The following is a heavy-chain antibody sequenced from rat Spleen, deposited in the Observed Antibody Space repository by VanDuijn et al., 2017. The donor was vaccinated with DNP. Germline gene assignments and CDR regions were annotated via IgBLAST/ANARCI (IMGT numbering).Heavy chain of an antibody. D-gene: IGHD1-9*01. V-gene: IGHV5S10*01. CDR3: TTHGNYGYNYAMDA. CDR2: IIYDGTWT. Sequence: EVQLVESGGDFIQPGRSLHLSCSASGFTFSDHNMAWVRQAPKKGLEWVATIIYDGTWTYYRDSVKGRFTISRDNAKSTLYLQMDGLRSEDTATYYCTTHGNYGYNYAMDAWGQGTSVTVSS. CDR1: GFTFSDHN. J-gene: IGHJ4*01.